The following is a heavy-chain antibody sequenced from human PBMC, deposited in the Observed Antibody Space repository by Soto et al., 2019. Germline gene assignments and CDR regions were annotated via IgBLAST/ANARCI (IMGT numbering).Heavy chain of an antibody. J-gene: IGHJ6*02. CDR2: IWFDGADE. Sequence: GGSLRLSCTASEFTFSNYGMYWVRQAPGKGLEWVAVIWFDGADEYYTDSVKGRFTIARDNSKNTLYLQMNSLRIEDTAVFYCARSTSSTLNYYYGMDVWGQGTTVTVSS. CDR3: ARSTSSTLNYYYGMDV. D-gene: IGHD6-6*01. V-gene: IGHV3-33*01. CDR1: EFTFSNYG.